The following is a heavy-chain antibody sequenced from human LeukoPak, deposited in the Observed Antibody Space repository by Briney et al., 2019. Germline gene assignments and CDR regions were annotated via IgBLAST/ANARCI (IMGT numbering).Heavy chain of an antibody. D-gene: IGHD2-15*01. CDR1: GFTFSSYA. CDR2: ISYDGSNK. CDR3: ARGGNYCSGGSCYRVMFPGVSNWFDA. V-gene: IGHV3-30*04. Sequence: PGGSLRLSCAASGFTFSSYAMHWVRQAPGKGLEWVAVISYDGSNKYYADSVKGRFTISRDNSKNTLYLQMNSLRAEDTAVYYCARGGNYCSGGSCYRVMFPGVSNWFDAWGQGTLVTVSS. J-gene: IGHJ5*02.